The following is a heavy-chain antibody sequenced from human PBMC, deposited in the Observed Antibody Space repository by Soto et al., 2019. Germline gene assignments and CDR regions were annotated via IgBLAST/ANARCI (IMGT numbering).Heavy chain of an antibody. CDR3: ARSPHLIAMVRRVSRYFQH. CDR1: GGSFSGYY. Sequence: QVQLQQWGAGLLKPSETLSLTCAVYGGSFSGYYWSWIRQPPGKGLEWIGEINHSGSTNYNPSLKSRVTISVDTSKKQFSLKLSSVTAADTAVYYCARSPHLIAMVRRVSRYFQHWGQGTLVTVSS. J-gene: IGHJ1*01. V-gene: IGHV4-34*01. D-gene: IGHD3-10*01. CDR2: INHSGST.